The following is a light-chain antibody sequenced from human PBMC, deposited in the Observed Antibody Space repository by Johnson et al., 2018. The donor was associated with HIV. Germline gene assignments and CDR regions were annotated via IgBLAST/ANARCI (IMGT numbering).Light chain of an antibody. Sequence: QSVLTQPPSVSAAPGQKVTISCSGSSSNIGNNYVSWYQQLPGTAPKLLIYENNKRPSGIPDRFSGSKSGTSATLGITGLQTGDEADDYCGTSGSSLSVAYVFGTGTKVTVL. CDR1: SSNIGNNY. CDR2: ENN. J-gene: IGLJ1*01. CDR3: GTSGSSLSVAYV. V-gene: IGLV1-51*02.